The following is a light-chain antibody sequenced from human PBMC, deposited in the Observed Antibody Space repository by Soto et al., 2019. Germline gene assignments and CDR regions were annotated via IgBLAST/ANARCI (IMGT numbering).Light chain of an antibody. CDR3: GSFTTTDTSPVF. J-gene: IGLJ2*01. Sequence: QSVMTQPPSVSAAPGQKVTISCSGSSSNIGGNSVSWYQQLPGTAPKLLIYDDNKRPSGIPDRFSGSKSGTSATLGITGFQTGDEADYYCGSFTTTDTSPVFFGGGTKLTVL. CDR2: DDN. V-gene: IGLV1-51*01. CDR1: SSNIGGNS.